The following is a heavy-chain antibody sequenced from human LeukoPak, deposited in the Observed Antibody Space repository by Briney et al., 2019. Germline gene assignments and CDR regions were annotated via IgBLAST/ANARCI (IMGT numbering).Heavy chain of an antibody. CDR3: ARWANYDILTGYYVPTNDAFDF. V-gene: IGHV4-31*03. CDR1: GGSFSSGGYY. Sequence: PSETLSLTCTVSGGSFSSGGYYWSWIRQHPGKGLEWIGYIYYSGSTYYNPSLKSRVTISVDTSKNLFSLKLSSVTAADTAVYYCARWANYDILTGYYVPTNDAFDFWGQGTMVTVSS. CDR2: IYYSGST. D-gene: IGHD3-9*01. J-gene: IGHJ3*01.